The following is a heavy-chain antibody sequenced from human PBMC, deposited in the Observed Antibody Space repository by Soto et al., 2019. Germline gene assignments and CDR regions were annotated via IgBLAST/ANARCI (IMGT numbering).Heavy chain of an antibody. J-gene: IGHJ4*02. CDR1: GFTFSQYG. CDR3: ARELPDY. CDR2: IWYDGSNK. Sequence: QVQLVESGGGVVQPGRSLRLSCVASGFTFSQYGMHWARQAPGKGLEWVSVIWYDGSNKYYADSVKGRFTISRDNSKNTLNLQMDSLRAEDTAMYYCARELPDYWGQGTLVTVSS. V-gene: IGHV3-33*01.